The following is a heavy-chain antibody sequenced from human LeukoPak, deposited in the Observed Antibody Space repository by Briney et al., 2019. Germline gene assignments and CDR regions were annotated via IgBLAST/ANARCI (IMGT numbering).Heavy chain of an antibody. CDR2: INWNGGST. D-gene: IGHD3-22*01. J-gene: IGHJ4*02. CDR1: GFTFDDYV. V-gene: IGHV3-20*04. CDR3: ARDGDYYDSGSYDGHPDY. Sequence: PGGSLRLSRAASGFTFDDYVMSWVRQAPGKGLEWVSGINWNGGSTGYADSVKGRFTISRDNAKNSLYLQMNSLRAEDTALYYCARDGDYYDSGSYDGHPDYWGQGTLVTVSS.